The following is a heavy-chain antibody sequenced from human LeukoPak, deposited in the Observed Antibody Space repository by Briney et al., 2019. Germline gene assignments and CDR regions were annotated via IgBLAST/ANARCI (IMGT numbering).Heavy chain of an antibody. CDR1: GGSISSSSYY. V-gene: IGHV4-39*07. D-gene: IGHD2-15*01. CDR2: IYYSGST. J-gene: IGHJ4*02. Sequence: PSETLSLTCTVSGGSISSSSYYWGWIRQPPGKGLEWIGSIYYSGSTNYNPSLKSRVTISVDTSKNQFSLKLSSVTAADTAVYFCAREGLVVNYFDYWGQGTLVTVSS. CDR3: AREGLVVNYFDY.